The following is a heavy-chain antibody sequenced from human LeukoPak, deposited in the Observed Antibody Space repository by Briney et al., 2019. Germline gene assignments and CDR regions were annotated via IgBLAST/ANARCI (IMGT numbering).Heavy chain of an antibody. J-gene: IGHJ4*02. CDR1: GFSFS. CDR2: IQFDGSDE. Sequence: GGSLRLSCATSGFSFSDLVRQAPGKGLEWVAFIQFDGSDEFYADSVKGRFSISRDNSKSTLYLQMNSLRAEDTSVYYCAEDQKLQPFHYWGQGTLVTVSS. V-gene: IGHV3-30*02. CDR3: AEDQKLQPFHY. D-gene: IGHD2-15*01.